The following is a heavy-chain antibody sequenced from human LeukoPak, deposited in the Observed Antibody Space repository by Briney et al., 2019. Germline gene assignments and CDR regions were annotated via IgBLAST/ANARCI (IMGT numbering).Heavy chain of an antibody. D-gene: IGHD2-15*01. CDR1: GFTFSSYA. CDR2: ISSNGGST. Sequence: GGSLGLSCAASGFTFSSYAMHWVRQAPGKGLEYVSAISSNGGSTYYANSVKGRFTISRDNSKNTLYLQMGSLRAEDMAVYYCASGPGRGGGAFDIWGQGTMVTVSS. V-gene: IGHV3-64*01. J-gene: IGHJ3*02. CDR3: ASGPGRGGGAFDI.